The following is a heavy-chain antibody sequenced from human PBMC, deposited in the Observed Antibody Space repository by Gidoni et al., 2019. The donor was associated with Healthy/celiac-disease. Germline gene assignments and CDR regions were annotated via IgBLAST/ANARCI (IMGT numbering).Heavy chain of an antibody. CDR1: GYTFTGYY. D-gene: IGHD2-2*01. V-gene: IGHV1-2*02. CDR3: AVGIVPAAFFYYYYGMDV. J-gene: IGHJ6*02. CDR2: INPNSGGT. Sequence: QVQLVQSGAEVKKPGASVKVSCKASGYTFTGYYMHWVRQAPGQGLEWMGWINPNSGGTNDAQKFQGRVTMTRDTSISTAYMELSRLRSDDTAVYYCAVGIVPAAFFYYYYGMDVWGQGTTVTVSS.